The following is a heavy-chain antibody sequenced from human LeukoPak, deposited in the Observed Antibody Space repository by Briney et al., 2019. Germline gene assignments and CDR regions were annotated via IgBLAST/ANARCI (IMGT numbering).Heavy chain of an antibody. Sequence: ASVPVSCQASGYTFTGYYMHWVRQAPGQGLEWMGGINPNSGGTNYAQKFQGWVTMTRDTSISTAYMELSRLRSDDTAVDYCARAVGYCSGGSCYYSYGMDVWGKGTTVTVSS. V-gene: IGHV1-2*04. CDR2: INPNSGGT. CDR3: ARAVGYCSGGSCYYSYGMDV. J-gene: IGHJ6*04. D-gene: IGHD2-15*01. CDR1: GYTFTGYY.